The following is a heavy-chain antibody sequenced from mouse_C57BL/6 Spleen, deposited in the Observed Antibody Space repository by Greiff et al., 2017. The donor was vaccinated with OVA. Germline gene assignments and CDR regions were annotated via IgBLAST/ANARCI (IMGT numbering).Heavy chain of an antibody. CDR1: GFSLTSYG. CDR3: ARNRFITTVVVDY. V-gene: IGHV2-2*01. J-gene: IGHJ2*01. CDR2: IWSGGST. D-gene: IGHD1-1*01. Sequence: VKLVESGPGLVQPSQSLSITCTVSGFSLTSYGVHWVRQSPGKGLEWLGVIWSGGSTDYNAAFISRLSISKDNSKSQVFFKMNSLQADDTAIYYCARNRFITTVVVDYWGQGTTLTVSS.